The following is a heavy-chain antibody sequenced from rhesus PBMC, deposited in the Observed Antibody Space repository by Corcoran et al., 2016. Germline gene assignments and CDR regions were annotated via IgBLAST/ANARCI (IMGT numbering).Heavy chain of an antibody. CDR2: FDGESART. CDR3: ARYCTGSGCYGDAFDF. V-gene: IGHV4-73*01. J-gene: IGHJ3*01. D-gene: IGHD2-21*01. Sequence: QVKLQQWGEGLVKPSETLSLTCAVYGGSISGNYYWSWIRQAPGKGLGWLGKFDGESARTNYNPSLKNRVTISKDTSKNQFSLKLSSVTAADTAVYYCARYCTGSGCYGDAFDFWGQGRRVTVSS. CDR1: GGSISGNYY.